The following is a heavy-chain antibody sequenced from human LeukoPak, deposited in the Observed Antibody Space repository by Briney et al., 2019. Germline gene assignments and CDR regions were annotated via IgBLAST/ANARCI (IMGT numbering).Heavy chain of an antibody. CDR2: IYYCGST. D-gene: IGHD6-19*01. CDR1: CVHLSNYQ. J-gene: IGHJ2*01. Sequence: PSETLALLWNGFCVHLSNYQWSWIRQPPGKGLEWIGYIYYCGSTNYNPSLQRRVTISLDPSKNQFSLKLSSVTAADTAVYYCASLSGSSGWYGQCGDRYVDLWGRGTLVTVSS. CDR3: ASLSGSSGWYGQCGDRYVDL. V-gene: IGHV4-59*01.